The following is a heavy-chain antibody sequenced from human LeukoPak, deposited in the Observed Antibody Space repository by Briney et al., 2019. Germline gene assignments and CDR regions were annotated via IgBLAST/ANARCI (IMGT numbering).Heavy chain of an antibody. CDR2: ISAYNGNT. J-gene: IGHJ4*02. V-gene: IGHV1-18*01. Sequence: GASVNVSCKASGYTFTSYGISWVRQAPGQGLEWMGWISAYNGNTNYAQKLQGRVTMTTDTSTSTAYMELRSLRSDDTAVYYCARDALVKVAGTRCFDYWGQGTLVTVSS. D-gene: IGHD6-19*01. CDR1: GYTFTSYG. CDR3: ARDALVKVAGTRCFDY.